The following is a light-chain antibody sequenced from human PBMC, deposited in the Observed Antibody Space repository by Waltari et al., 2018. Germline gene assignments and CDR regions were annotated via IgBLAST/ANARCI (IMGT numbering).Light chain of an antibody. V-gene: IGLV1-51*02. CDR1: SSNIGINY. CDR2: ENK. CDR3: GTWDNSLSAWV. J-gene: IGLJ3*02. Sequence: QSVLTQPPSVSATPGQRVTISCSGRSSNIGINYMSWYQQLPGTAPKLLIYENKKRPSGIPDRFSGSKSGTSATLGITGLQTEDEADYYCGTWDNSLSAWVFGGGTKLTVL.